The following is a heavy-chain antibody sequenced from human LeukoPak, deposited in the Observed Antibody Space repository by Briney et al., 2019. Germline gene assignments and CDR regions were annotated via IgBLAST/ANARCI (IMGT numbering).Heavy chain of an antibody. J-gene: IGHJ4*02. V-gene: IGHV3-30-3*01. CDR2: ISYDGSNK. Sequence: GGSLRLSCAASGFTFSSYAMHWVRQAPGKGLEWVAVISYDGSNKYYADSVKGRFTISRDNSKNTLYLQMNSLRAEDTAVYYCAGGDYVNYWGQGTLVTASS. CDR3: AGGDYVNY. D-gene: IGHD4-17*01. CDR1: GFTFSSYA.